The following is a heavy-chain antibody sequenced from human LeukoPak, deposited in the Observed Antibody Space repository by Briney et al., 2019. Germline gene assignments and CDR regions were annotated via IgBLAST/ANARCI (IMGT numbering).Heavy chain of an antibody. V-gene: IGHV1-18*01. CDR2: ISAYNGNT. Sequence: GASVKVSCKASGYTLTSYGISWVRQAPGQGLEWMGWISAYNGNTNYAQKLQGRVTMTTDTSTSTAYMELRSLRSDDTAVYYCARRYCSSTSCYDAFDIWGQGTMVTVSS. D-gene: IGHD2-2*01. CDR3: ARRYCSSTSCYDAFDI. CDR1: GYTLTSYG. J-gene: IGHJ3*02.